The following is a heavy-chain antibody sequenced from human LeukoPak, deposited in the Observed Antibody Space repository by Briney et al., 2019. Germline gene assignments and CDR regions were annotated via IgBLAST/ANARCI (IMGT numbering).Heavy chain of an antibody. CDR1: GFTFSSYS. J-gene: IGHJ4*02. D-gene: IGHD2/OR15-2a*01. CDR2: ISSSSSYI. CDR3: ASSTRDETFDY. Sequence: PGGSLRLSCAASGFTFSSYSMNWFRQAPGKGLECVSSISSSSSYIYYADSVNGRFTISRDNAKNSLYLQMNSLRAEDTAVYYCASSTRDETFDYWGQGTLVTVSS. V-gene: IGHV3-21*01.